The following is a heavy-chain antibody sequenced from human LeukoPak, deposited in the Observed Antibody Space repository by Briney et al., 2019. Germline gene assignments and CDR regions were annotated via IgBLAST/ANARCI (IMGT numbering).Heavy chain of an antibody. CDR2: IRSTANGYAT. J-gene: IGHJ5*02. Sequence: GGSLRLSCAASGFTFSGSALHWVRQASGKGLEWVGRIRSTANGYATAYAASVKGRFTISRDDSKNTAYLQMDSLKTEDTAVYYCARGGVGATTYVWFDPWGQGTLVTVSS. D-gene: IGHD1-26*01. V-gene: IGHV3-73*01. CDR3: ARGGVGATTYVWFDP. CDR1: GFTFSGSA.